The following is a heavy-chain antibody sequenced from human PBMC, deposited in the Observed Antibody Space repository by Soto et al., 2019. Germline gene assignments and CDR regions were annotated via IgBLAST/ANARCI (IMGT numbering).Heavy chain of an antibody. V-gene: IGHV2-5*02. CDR3: VHKGGGDRILDY. CDR2: IYWDDTK. CDR1: GFSLSTSGVG. J-gene: IGHJ4*02. Sequence: QITLKESGPMLVKPTQTLTLTCTFSGFSLSTSGVGVGWIRQPPGKALEWLALIYWDDTKEYSPSLESRLTIAKDTSKNQVVLTMTNTDPVDTATYYCVHKGGGDRILDYWGQGTLLTVSS. D-gene: IGHD3-16*01.